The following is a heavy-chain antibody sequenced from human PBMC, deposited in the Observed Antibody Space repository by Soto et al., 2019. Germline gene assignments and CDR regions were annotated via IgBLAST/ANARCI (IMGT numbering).Heavy chain of an antibody. D-gene: IGHD3-9*01. CDR1: GFTFSSYS. CDR3: ARVLTIFRLVIIVVVDY. Sequence: GGSLRLSCAASGFTFSSYSMNWVRQAPGKGLEWVSSISSSSSYIYYADSVKGRFTISRDNAKNSLYLQMNSLRAEDTAVYYCARVLTIFRLVIIVVVDYWGQGTLVTVSS. CDR2: ISSSSSYI. J-gene: IGHJ4*02. V-gene: IGHV3-21*01.